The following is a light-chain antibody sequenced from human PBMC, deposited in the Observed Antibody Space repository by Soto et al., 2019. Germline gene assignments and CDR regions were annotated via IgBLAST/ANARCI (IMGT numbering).Light chain of an antibody. J-gene: IGKJ4*01. CDR2: AAS. CDR3: QQYYSYPFT. V-gene: IGKV1-8*01. CDR1: QGISSY. Sequence: AIRMTQSPSSLSASTGDRVTITCRASQGISSYLAWYQQTPGKAPKLLIYAASTLQSGVPSRFSGSGSGTDFTLTISCLQSEDFATYYCQQYYSYPFTFGGGTKVDIK.